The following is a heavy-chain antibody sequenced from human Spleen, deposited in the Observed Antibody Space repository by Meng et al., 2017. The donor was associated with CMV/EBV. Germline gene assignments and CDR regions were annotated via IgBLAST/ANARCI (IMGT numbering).Heavy chain of an antibody. D-gene: IGHD6-6*01. CDR3: ARDTPSSSSLLPLDAFDI. CDR2: INPNSGGT. V-gene: IGHV1-2*02. J-gene: IGHJ3*02. Sequence: ASVKVSCKASGYTFIDYYMHWVRQAPGHGLEWMGWINPNSGGTNYAQKFQGRVTMTRDKSISTAYMELSSLRSEDTAVYYCARDTPSSSSLLPLDAFDIWGQGTMVTVSS. CDR1: GYTFIDYY.